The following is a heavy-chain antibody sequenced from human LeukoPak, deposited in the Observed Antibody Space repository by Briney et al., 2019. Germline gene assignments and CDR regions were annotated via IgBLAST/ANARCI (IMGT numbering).Heavy chain of an antibody. V-gene: IGHV3-23*01. CDR2: ISGSGGSK. CDR3: AAQRDVVVPDPYY. CDR1: GFTFRSYA. J-gene: IGHJ4*02. Sequence: GGSLRLACAVSGFTFRSYAMSWVRQAPGKGLEWVSAISGSGGSKYYADSVKGRFTISKDNTKNTLYLQMNSLRAEDTAEYYCAAQRDVVVPDPYYWGQGTLVTVSS. D-gene: IGHD2-2*01.